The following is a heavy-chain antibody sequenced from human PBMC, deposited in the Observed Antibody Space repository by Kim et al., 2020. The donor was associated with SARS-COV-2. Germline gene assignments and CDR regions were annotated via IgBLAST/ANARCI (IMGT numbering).Heavy chain of an antibody. D-gene: IGHD2-15*01. CDR1: GFTFSNYV. V-gene: IGHV3-23*01. Sequence: GGSLRLSCAASGFTFSNYVMNWVRQAPGKGLEWVSTIDESGGSIYSADSMKGRFTISRDNSKNTLYLQMNSLSAEDTAVYYCARDRRSGGTCFDYWGQGTLVTVSS. J-gene: IGHJ4*02. CDR2: IDESGGSI. CDR3: ARDRRSGGTCFDY.